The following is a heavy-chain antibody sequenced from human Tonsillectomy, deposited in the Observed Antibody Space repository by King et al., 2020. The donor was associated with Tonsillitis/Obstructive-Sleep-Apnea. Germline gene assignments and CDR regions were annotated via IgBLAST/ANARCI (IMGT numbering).Heavy chain of an antibody. CDR3: ARLSDTAMVYYSDY. J-gene: IGHJ4*02. V-gene: IGHV3-11*01. Sequence: QLQESGGGLVKPGGSLRLACAASGFTFSDYYMSWIRQAPGKGLEWVSYISSSGRAIYYADSAKGRFTISRDNAKNLLYLQMNSLRAEDTAVYYCARLSDTAMVYYSDYWGQGTLITVSS. CDR1: GFTFSDYY. D-gene: IGHD5-18*01. CDR2: ISSSGRAI.